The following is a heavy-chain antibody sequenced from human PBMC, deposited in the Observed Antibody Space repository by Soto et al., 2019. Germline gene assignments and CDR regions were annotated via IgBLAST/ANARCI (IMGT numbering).Heavy chain of an antibody. V-gene: IGHV1-46*01. Sequence: QVQLVQSGAEVKKPGASVKVSCKASGYTFSTYYMHWVRQAPGQGYEWMGIINPSGGSTTYAQKFQGRVTMTRDTSTTTVYMELSILKSEDTAVYYCARYDYNGYYFDYWGQGTLVTVSS. CDR2: INPSGGST. J-gene: IGHJ4*02. D-gene: IGHD4-4*01. CDR3: ARYDYNGYYFDY. CDR1: GYTFSTYY.